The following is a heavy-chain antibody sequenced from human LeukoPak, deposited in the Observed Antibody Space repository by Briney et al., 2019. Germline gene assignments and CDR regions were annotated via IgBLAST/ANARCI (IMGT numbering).Heavy chain of an antibody. V-gene: IGHV1-18*01. CDR2: ISAYNGNT. CDR1: GYTVTSYG. Sequence: GASVKVSCKASGYTVTSYGISWVRQAPGQGLEWMGWISAYNGNTNYAQKLQGRVTMTTDTSTSTAYMELRSLRSDDTAVYYCARVPRAVVPAAMVDYWGQGTLVTVSS. CDR3: ARVPRAVVPAAMVDY. J-gene: IGHJ4*02. D-gene: IGHD2-2*01.